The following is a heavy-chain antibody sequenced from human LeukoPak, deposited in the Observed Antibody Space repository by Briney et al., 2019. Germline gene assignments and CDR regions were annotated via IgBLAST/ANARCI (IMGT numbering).Heavy chain of an antibody. V-gene: IGHV3-53*01. D-gene: IGHD6-13*01. CDR2: IDSSGNT. CDR1: GFAVSSNY. CDR3: ARDPVVASPGPFYYHYMDV. J-gene: IGHJ6*03. Sequence: GGSLRLSCAASGFAVSSNYMSWVRQPPGKGLEWLSLIDSSGNTFYADSVKGRFTISRDYLKNTLFLQMNSLRAEDTALYYCARDPVVASPGPFYYHYMDVWGKGTTVTVS.